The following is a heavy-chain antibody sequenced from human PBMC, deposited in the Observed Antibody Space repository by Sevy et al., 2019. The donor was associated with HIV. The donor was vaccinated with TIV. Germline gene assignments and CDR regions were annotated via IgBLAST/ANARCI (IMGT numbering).Heavy chain of an antibody. Sequence: LSLTCAASGFTFSRYDMHWVRQATGKGLEWVSSIGTAGDTYYPGSVKGRFTISRENAKKSLYLQMNSLRAGDTAVYYCARGTRYSGSYYLGDDAFDIWGQRTMVTVSS. V-gene: IGHV3-13*01. CDR1: GFTFSRYD. J-gene: IGHJ3*02. CDR3: ARGTRYSGSYYLGDDAFDI. CDR2: IGTAGDT. D-gene: IGHD1-26*01.